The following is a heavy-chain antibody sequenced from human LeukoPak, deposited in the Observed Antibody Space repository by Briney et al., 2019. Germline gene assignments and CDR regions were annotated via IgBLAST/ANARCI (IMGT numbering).Heavy chain of an antibody. V-gene: IGHV1-69*05. CDR2: IIPIFGTA. CDR1: GGTFSSYA. Sequence: SVKVSCKASGGTFSSYAISWVRQAPGQGLEWMGRIIPIFGTANYAQKFQGRVTITTDETTSTAYMELSSLRSEDTAVYYCARDLWDDYRDNWFDPWGQGTLVTVSS. J-gene: IGHJ5*02. D-gene: IGHD4-11*01. CDR3: ARDLWDDYRDNWFDP.